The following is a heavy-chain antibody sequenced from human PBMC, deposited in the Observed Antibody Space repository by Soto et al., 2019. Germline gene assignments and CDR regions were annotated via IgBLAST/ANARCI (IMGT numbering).Heavy chain of an antibody. CDR3: ARDHLVYGSGSPDYYYYGMDG. J-gene: IGHJ6*02. V-gene: IGHV1-46*01. Sequence: ASVKVSCKASGYTFTSYYMHWVRQAPGQGLEWMGIINPSGGSTSYAQKFQGRVTMTRDTSTSTVYMELSSLRSEDTAVYYCARDHLVYGSGSPDYYYYGMDGWGQGTTVTVAS. CDR2: INPSGGST. CDR1: GYTFTSYY. D-gene: IGHD3-10*01.